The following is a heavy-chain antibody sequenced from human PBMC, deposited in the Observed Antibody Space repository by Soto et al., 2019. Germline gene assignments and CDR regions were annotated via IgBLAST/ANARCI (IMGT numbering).Heavy chain of an antibody. Sequence: QVQLAESGGGVVQPGRSLRLSCATSGFVSNDYDIHWVRQAPGKGLAWLASISYDGSNKYYADCVKCGFTISRDNSTNTLSLQINSLGAEDTAVYYCSRGIKGGLDAWGPGTLVTVSS. CDR2: ISYDGSNK. CDR1: GFVSNDYD. D-gene: IGHD2-21*01. V-gene: IGHV3-30*03. CDR3: SRGIKGGLDA. J-gene: IGHJ5*02.